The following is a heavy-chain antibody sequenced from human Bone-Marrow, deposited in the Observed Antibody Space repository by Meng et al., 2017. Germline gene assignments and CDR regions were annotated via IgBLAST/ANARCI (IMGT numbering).Heavy chain of an antibody. D-gene: IGHD2-2*03. CDR3: ARIGYSSSSLDY. V-gene: IGHV3-7*01. J-gene: IGHJ4*02. CDR1: GFTFSNYW. CDR2: INQDGGQI. Sequence: GESLKISCAASGFTFSNYWMTWVSQAPGKGLEWVANINQDGGQIYSVDSVKGRFTISRDNAKKSVYLQMNSLRVDDTAVYYCARIGYSSSSLDYWDQGTLVTVSS.